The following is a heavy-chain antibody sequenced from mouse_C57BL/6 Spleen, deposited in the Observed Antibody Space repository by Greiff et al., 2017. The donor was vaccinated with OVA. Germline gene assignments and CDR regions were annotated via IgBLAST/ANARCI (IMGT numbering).Heavy chain of an antibody. V-gene: IGHV5-17*01. CDR1: GFTFSDYG. CDR3: TRDAITWFAY. J-gene: IGHJ3*01. Sequence: EVKLEESGGGLVKPGGSLKLSCAASGFTFSDYGMHWVRQAPEKGLEWVAYISSGSSTNYYADTVKGRFTISRDNAKNTLFLQMTSLRSEDTAMYYCTRDAITWFAYWGQGTLVTVSA. CDR2: ISSGSSTN.